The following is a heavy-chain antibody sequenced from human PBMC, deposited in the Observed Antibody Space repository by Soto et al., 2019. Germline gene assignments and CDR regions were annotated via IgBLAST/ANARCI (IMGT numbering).Heavy chain of an antibody. D-gene: IGHD3-22*01. J-gene: IGHJ4*02. CDR1: GYSFTIYC. CDR2: IDPSDSYT. CDR3: ASLYYYDSSGYYEDY. V-gene: IGHV5-10-1*01. Sequence: PGESLKSAGKGSGYSFTIYCISWVLQMPWKGLEWMGRIDPSDSYTNYSPSFQGHVTISADKSISTAYLQWSSLKASDTAMYYCASLYYYDSSGYYEDYWGQGTLVTVSS.